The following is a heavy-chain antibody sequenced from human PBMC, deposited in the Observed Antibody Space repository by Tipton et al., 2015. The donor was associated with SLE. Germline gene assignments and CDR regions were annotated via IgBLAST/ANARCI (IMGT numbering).Heavy chain of an antibody. CDR2: INDSGST. J-gene: IGHJ4*02. CDR1: GGSISSNTYS. CDR3: ARDEYRYDTTGYHLLGHFDF. V-gene: IGHV4-39*07. D-gene: IGHD3-22*01. Sequence: TLSLTCTVSGGSISSNTYSCDWLRQSPGKGLEWIGEINDSGSTNYSPSLKSRVTISVDTSKNQFSLNLSSVTAADTAVYYCARDEYRYDTTGYHLLGHFDFWGQGTLVTVSS.